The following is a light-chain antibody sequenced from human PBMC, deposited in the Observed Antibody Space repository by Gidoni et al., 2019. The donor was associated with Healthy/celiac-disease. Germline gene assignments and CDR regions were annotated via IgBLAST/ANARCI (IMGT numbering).Light chain of an antibody. CDR3: CSFAGSYSYV. CDR2: DVS. CDR1: SSDVGGYNY. V-gene: IGLV2-11*01. Sequence: QSALTQPLSVSGSPGQSVTISCTGSSSDVGGYNYVSWYQQHPGKAPKLMIYDVSKRPSGLPDRFSGSKSGNTASLIISGLQAEDEADYYCCSFAGSYSYVFGTGTKVTVL. J-gene: IGLJ1*01.